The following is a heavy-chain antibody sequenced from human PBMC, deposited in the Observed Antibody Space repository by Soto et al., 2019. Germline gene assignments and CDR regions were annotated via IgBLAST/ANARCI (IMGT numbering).Heavy chain of an antibody. Sequence: EVQLVESGGGLVKPGGSLRLSCAASGFTFNNAWMTWVRQAPGKGLEWVGRIESKTDGGAIDYAAPLKGRFTMSRDDSKNTLYLQMNSLKTEDTAMYYCTTPGLYTSSYYNAFQIWGQGTMVTISS. CDR3: TTPGLYTSSYYNAFQI. D-gene: IGHD6-13*01. V-gene: IGHV3-15*04. CDR1: GFTFNNAW. CDR2: IESKTDGGAI. J-gene: IGHJ3*02.